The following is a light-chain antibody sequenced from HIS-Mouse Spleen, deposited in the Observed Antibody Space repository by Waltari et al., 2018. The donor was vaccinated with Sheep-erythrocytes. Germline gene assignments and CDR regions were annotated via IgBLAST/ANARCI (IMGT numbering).Light chain of an antibody. CDR1: QGISSW. Sequence: DIQMTQSPSSVSASVGDRVTITCRASQGISSWLALYQQKPGKAPKLLIYAASSLQSGVPSRFSGSGSVTDFTLTISSLQPEDFATYYCQQANSFPITFGQGTRLEIK. V-gene: IGKV1-12*01. CDR2: AAS. J-gene: IGKJ5*01. CDR3: QQANSFPIT.